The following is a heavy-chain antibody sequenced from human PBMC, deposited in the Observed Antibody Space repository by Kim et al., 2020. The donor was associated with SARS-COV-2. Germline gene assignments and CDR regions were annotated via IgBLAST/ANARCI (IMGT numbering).Heavy chain of an antibody. D-gene: IGHD2-21*01. Sequence: GGSLRLSCVASGFTFSNYGMIWVRRAPGKGLEWVAVVWNDGSRKHYADSVKGRFTISRDNSNNTLYLQMNSLRVEDTAVYYCARSCGAECLDGEVYFYGMDVWGQGTSLTVSS. CDR2: VWNDGSRK. J-gene: IGHJ6*02. V-gene: IGHV3-33*01. CDR3: ARSCGAECLDGEVYFYGMDV. CDR1: GFTFSNYG.